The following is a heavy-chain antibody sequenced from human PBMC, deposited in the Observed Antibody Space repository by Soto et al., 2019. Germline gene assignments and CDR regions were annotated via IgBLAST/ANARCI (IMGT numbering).Heavy chain of an antibody. Sequence: SETLSLTCAVYGGSFSGYYWSWIRQPPGKGLEWIGEINHSGSTNYNPSLKSRVTISVDTSKNQFSLKLSSVTAADTAVYYCARGRTVVVPAAMGPPMDPWGQGTLVTVSS. CDR3: ARGRTVVVPAAMGPPMDP. J-gene: IGHJ5*02. D-gene: IGHD2-2*01. V-gene: IGHV4-34*01. CDR1: GGSFSGYY. CDR2: INHSGST.